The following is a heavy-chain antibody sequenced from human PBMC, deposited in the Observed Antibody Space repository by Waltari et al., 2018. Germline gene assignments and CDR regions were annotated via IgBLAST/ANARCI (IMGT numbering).Heavy chain of an antibody. CDR3: ARWNSPGRYFGD. CDR1: GCSINNYF. V-gene: IGHV4-59*12. D-gene: IGHD1-1*01. Sequence: QVQLQESGPGLVKPSETLSRTCSVSGCSINNYFWNWMRQPPGKGLQWIGYIRHTGITKSNPSLKSRVTMAVDTSKSQVSLRLTSVSATDTAVYFCARWNSPGRYFGDWGQGTPVTVSS. CDR2: IRHTGIT. J-gene: IGHJ4*02.